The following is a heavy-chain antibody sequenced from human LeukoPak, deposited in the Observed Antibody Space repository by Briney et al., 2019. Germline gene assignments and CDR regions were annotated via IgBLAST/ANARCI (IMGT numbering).Heavy chain of an antibody. CDR1: GFTFSNYW. CDR2: IKEDGSDK. D-gene: IGHD3-3*01. V-gene: IGHV3-7*03. J-gene: IGHJ5*02. CDR3: AKDRTRQAS. Sequence: QTGGSLRLSCAASGFTFSNYWMSWVRQTPGKGLEWVANIKEDGSDKYYVESLKGRFTISRDNAKNSLYLQMNSLRAEDTTVYYCAKDRTRQASWGQGTLVTVSS.